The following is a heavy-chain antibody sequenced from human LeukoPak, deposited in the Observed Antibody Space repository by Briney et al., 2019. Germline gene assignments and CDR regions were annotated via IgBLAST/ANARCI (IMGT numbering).Heavy chain of an antibody. J-gene: IGHJ5*02. Sequence: SETLSLTCTVSGGSISISSHYWVWIRQPPGKGLEWIGSIYYSGSTYYNPSLKSRVTISVDMSRNQFSLKLTSVTAADTAVYYCARDSYYYGSGSYSRPRYNWFDPWGQGTLVTVSS. CDR1: GGSISISSHY. D-gene: IGHD3-10*01. V-gene: IGHV4-39*02. CDR3: ARDSYYYGSGSYSRPRYNWFDP. CDR2: IYYSGST.